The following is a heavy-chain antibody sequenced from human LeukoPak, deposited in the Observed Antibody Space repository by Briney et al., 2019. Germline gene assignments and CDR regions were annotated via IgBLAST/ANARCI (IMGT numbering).Heavy chain of an antibody. CDR2: INPNSGGT. CDR3: ARDPYCSSTSCYGIDY. V-gene: IGHV1-2*02. Sequence: ASVKVSCKASGYTFTGYYMHWVRQAPGQGLEWMGWINPNSGGTNYAQKFQGRVPMTRDTSISTAYMERSRLRSDDTAVYYCARDPYCSSTSCYGIDYWGQGTLVTVSS. CDR1: GYTFTGYY. J-gene: IGHJ4*02. D-gene: IGHD2-2*01.